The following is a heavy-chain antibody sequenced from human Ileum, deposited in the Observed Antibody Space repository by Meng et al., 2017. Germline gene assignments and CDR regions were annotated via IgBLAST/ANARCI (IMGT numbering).Heavy chain of an antibody. CDR3: ARDHWGSLDY. CDR1: GGPVSRDGSQ. Sequence: VRRQGAGPGLVWPAGTLSLLGTGLGGPVSRDGSQWGWARQPPGKGLEWIGYASTNYTPFLKWRVTISLDTSKNQFSLELSSVTAADTAVYYCARDHWGSLDYWGQGILVTVSS. J-gene: IGHJ4*02. D-gene: IGHD7-27*01. V-gene: IGHV4-61*08. CDR2: AST.